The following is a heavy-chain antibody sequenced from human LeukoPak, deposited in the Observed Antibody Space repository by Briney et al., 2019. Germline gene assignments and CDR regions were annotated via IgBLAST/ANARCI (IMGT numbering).Heavy chain of an antibody. J-gene: IGHJ4*02. CDR1: GFTFSSYG. D-gene: IGHD1-14*01. CDR2: ISYDGSNK. V-gene: IGHV3-30*18. CDR3: AKVSPEYYFDY. Sequence: GRSLRLSCAASGFTFSSYGMHWVRQAPGEGRVGGAVISYDGSNKYYADSVKGRFTISRDNSKNTLYLQMNSLRAEDTAVYYCAKVSPEYYFDYWGQGTLVTVSS.